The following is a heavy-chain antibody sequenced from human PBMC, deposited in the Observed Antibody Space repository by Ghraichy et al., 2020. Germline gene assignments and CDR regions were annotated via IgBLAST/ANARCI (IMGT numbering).Heavy chain of an antibody. Sequence: SETLSLTCAVYGGSFSGYYWSWIRQPPGKGLEWIGEINHSGSTNYNPSLKSRVTISVDTSKNQFSLKLSSVTAADTAVYYCARTSSGWYFDQSTDYWGQGTLVTVSS. CDR3: ARTSSGWYFDQSTDY. CDR1: GGSFSGYY. J-gene: IGHJ4*02. V-gene: IGHV4-34*01. CDR2: INHSGST. D-gene: IGHD6-19*01.